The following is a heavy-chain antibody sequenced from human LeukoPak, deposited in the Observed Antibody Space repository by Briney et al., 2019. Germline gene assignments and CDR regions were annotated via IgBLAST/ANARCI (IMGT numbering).Heavy chain of an antibody. D-gene: IGHD3-10*01. CDR2: IYHRGST. V-gene: IGHV4-4*02. CDR3: ASKDYSAWGRGFRT. J-gene: IGHJ5*02. Sequence: SGTLSLTCVVSGVSISSCYWWSWVRQPPGRGLEGIGKIYHRGSTNYNPSLKSRLTISLDKSKNHFSLKLRSVTAADTAVYYCASKDYSAWGRGFRTWGQGTLVTVSS. CDR1: GVSISSCYW.